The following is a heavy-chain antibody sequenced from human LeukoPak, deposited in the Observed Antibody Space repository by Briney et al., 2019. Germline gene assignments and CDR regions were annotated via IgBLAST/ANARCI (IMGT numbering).Heavy chain of an antibody. CDR1: GGSFSGYY. V-gene: IGHV4-34*01. Sequence: SETLSLTCAVYGGSFSGYYWSWIRQPPGKGLEWIGEINHSGSTNYNPSLKSRVTISVDTSKNQFSLKLSSVTAADTAVYYCARGRLLWFGELRTYYFDYWGQGTLVTVPS. D-gene: IGHD3-10*01. CDR2: INHSGST. CDR3: ARGRLLWFGELRTYYFDY. J-gene: IGHJ4*02.